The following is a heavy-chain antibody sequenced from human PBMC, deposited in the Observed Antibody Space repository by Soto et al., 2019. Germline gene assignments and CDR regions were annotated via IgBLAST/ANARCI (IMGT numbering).Heavy chain of an antibody. J-gene: IGHJ6*02. CDR2: ISGSGGST. CDR1: GFTFSSYA. CDR3: AKDPSSRIDYYYYYGMDV. V-gene: IGHV3-23*01. Sequence: GSLRLSCAASGFTFSSYAMSWVRQAPGKGLEWVSAISGSGGSTYYADSVKGRFTISRDNSKNTLYLQMNSLRAEDTAVYYCAKDPSSRIDYYYYYGMDVWGQGTTVTVSS. D-gene: IGHD3-3*02.